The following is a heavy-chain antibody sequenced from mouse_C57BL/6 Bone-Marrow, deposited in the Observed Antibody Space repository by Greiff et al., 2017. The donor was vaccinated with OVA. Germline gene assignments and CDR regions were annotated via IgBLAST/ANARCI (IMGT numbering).Heavy chain of an antibody. CDR2: INPNNGGT. CDR3: ARRSPYDGYYGFAY. CDR1: GYTFTDYN. V-gene: IGHV1-18*01. Sequence: EVQLQESGPELVKPGASVKIPCKASGYTFTDYNMDWVKQSHGKSLEWIGDINPNNGGTIYNQKFKGKATLTVDKSSSTAYMELRSLTSEDTAVYYCARRSPYDGYYGFAYWGQGTLVTVSA. J-gene: IGHJ3*01. D-gene: IGHD2-3*01.